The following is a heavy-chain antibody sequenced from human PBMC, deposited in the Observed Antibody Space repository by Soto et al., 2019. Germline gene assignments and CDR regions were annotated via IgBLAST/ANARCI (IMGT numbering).Heavy chain of an antibody. CDR2: ISAYNGNT. D-gene: IGHD3-10*01. CDR3: ARSKLGFGELFSSRFYYGMDV. CDR1: GYTFTSYG. J-gene: IGHJ6*02. Sequence: ASVKVSCKASGYTFTSYGISWVRQAPGQGLEWMGWISAYNGNTNYAQKLQGRVTMTTDTSTSTAYMELRSLRSDDTAVYYCARSKLGFGELFSSRFYYGMDVWGQGTTVTVSS. V-gene: IGHV1-18*01.